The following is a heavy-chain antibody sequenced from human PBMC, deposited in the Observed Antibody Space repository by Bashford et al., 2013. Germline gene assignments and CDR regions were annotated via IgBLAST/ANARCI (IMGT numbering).Heavy chain of an antibody. Sequence: SETLSLTCTVSGGSISDYYGTWIRQPPGKGLEWIGHIYYSGSTTYNPSLKSRVTISVHTSKNQFSLKLSSATAADTAVYYCARRGAYYYDSSGHPFDYWGQGTLVTVSS. CDR1: GGSISDYY. CDR2: IYYSGST. J-gene: IGHJ4*02. V-gene: IGHV4-59*01. CDR3: ARRGAYYYDSSGHPFDY. D-gene: IGHD3-22*01.